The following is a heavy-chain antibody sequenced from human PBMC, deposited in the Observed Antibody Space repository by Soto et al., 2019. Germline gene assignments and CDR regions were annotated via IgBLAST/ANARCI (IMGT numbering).Heavy chain of an antibody. CDR3: ARSRNGGVADSFDY. Sequence: QVQLVASGGGVVQQGRSLTLSCEASGFTFRRHAIHWVRQAPGKGLEWVAVISRDGSNEYYEDSVKGRFTISRDNTKNTLFLKLNSLRLEDTYVYYCARSRNGGVADSFDYCDQGTLVTVSS. CDR2: ISRDGSNE. V-gene: IGHV3-30*01. J-gene: IGHJ4*02. D-gene: IGHD3-10*01. CDR1: GFTFRRHA.